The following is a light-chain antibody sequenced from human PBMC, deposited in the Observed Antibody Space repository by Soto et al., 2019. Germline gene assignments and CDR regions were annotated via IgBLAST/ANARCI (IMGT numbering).Light chain of an antibody. CDR3: QQFDIFPRT. Sequence: IPLTQSPSFLSASVGDTVTITCRASQGISRFLAWYQQKPGKAPGLLIYAASSLQTGVPSRFSGSGSGTEFTLTISSLQPEDYATYYCQQFDIFPRTFGQGTKLDIK. V-gene: IGKV1-9*01. CDR2: AAS. J-gene: IGKJ2*01. CDR1: QGISRF.